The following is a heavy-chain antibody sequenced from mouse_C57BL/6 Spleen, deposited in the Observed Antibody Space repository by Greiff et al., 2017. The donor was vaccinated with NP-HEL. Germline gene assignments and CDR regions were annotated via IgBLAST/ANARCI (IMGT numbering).Heavy chain of an antibody. J-gene: IGHJ3*01. D-gene: IGHD3-2*02. V-gene: IGHV5-17*01. Sequence: EVKLMESGGGLVKPGGSLKLSCAASGFTFTDYGMHWVRQAPEKGLEWVAYISSGSSTIYYADTVKGRFTISRDNAENTLFLQMTSLRSEDTAMYYCARHQTAQATFAYWGQGTLVTVSA. CDR2: ISSGSSTI. CDR1: GFTFTDYG. CDR3: ARHQTAQATFAY.